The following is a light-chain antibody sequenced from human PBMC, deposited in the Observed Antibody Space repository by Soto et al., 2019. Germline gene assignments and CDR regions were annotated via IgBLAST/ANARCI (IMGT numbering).Light chain of an antibody. J-gene: IGLJ1*01. CDR2: DVI. CDR1: SSDVGGYNA. V-gene: IGLV2-11*01. Sequence: QSVLAQPASVSGSPGQTITISCTGTSSDVGGYNAVSWYQHHPGKAPKLIIYDVIKRPSGVPDRFSGSKSGNTASLTISGLQAEDEADYYCCSYAGSYTHVFGTGTKVTVL. CDR3: CSYAGSYTHV.